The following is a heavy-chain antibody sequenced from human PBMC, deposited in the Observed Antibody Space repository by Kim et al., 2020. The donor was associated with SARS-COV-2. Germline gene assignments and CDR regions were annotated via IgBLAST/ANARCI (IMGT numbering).Heavy chain of an antibody. CDR3: ARDGNGSLWFGELLAYYYYYYGMDV. CDR2: ISYDGSNK. J-gene: IGHJ6*02. D-gene: IGHD3-10*01. Sequence: GGSLRLSCAASGFTFSSYAMHWVRQAPGKGLEWVAVISYDGSNKYYADSVKGRFTISRDNSKNTLYLQMNSLRAEDTAVYYCARDGNGSLWFGELLAYYYYYYGMDVWGQGTTVTVSS. CDR1: GFTFSSYA. V-gene: IGHV3-30*04.